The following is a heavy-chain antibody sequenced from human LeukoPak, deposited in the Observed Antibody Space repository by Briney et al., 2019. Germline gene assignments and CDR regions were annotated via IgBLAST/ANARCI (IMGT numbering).Heavy chain of an antibody. J-gene: IGHJ6*03. CDR2: INPSGGST. D-gene: IGHD3-9*01. Sequence: GASVKVSCKASGYTFTSYYMHWVRQAPGQGLEWMGIINPSGGSTSYAQKFQGRVTMTRDMSTSTVSMELSSMRSEDTAVYYCARDAIYFDYYYYYMDVWGKGTTVTVSS. V-gene: IGHV1-46*01. CDR3: ARDAIYFDYYYYYMDV. CDR1: GYTFTSYY.